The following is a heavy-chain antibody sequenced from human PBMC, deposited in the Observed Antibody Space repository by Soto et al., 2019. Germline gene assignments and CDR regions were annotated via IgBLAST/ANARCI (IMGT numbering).Heavy chain of an antibody. CDR3: ARDRSDNFNSFDAFDY. J-gene: IGHJ3*01. CDR2: ISYTGST. Sequence: PSETLSLTCTVSGGSVSSGNHYWSWIRQPPGKGLEWIAYISYTGSTNYNPSLKSRVTISVDMSKNQFSLRLDSVTAADTAVYDCARDRSDNFNSFDAFDYWGQGTLVTVSS. CDR1: GGSVSSGNHY. D-gene: IGHD1-20*01. V-gene: IGHV4-61*01.